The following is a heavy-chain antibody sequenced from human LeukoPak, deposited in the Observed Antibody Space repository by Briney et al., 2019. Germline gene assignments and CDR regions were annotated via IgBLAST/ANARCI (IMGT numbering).Heavy chain of an antibody. CDR3: ARLSYCSGGSCYRETYYYYYMDV. J-gene: IGHJ6*03. V-gene: IGHV3-20*04. CDR1: GFTFDDYG. D-gene: IGHD2-15*01. Sequence: GGSLRLSCAASGFTFDDYGMSWVRQAPGKGLEWVSGINWNGGSTGYADSVKGRFTISRDNAKNSLYLQMNSLRAEDTALYYCARLSYCSGGSCYRETYYYYYMDVWGKGTTVTASS. CDR2: INWNGGST.